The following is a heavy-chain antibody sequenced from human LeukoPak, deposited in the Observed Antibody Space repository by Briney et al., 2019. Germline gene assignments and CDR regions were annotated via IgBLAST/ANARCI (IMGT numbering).Heavy chain of an antibody. CDR1: GFTFSSYA. Sequence: GGSLGLSCAASGFTFSSYAMSWVRQAPGKGLEWVSAISGSGGSTYYADSVKGRFTISRDNSKNTLYLQMNSLRAEDTAVYYCAKDIVVVVAATHRLDEDDYWGQGTLVTVSS. V-gene: IGHV3-23*01. J-gene: IGHJ4*02. CDR2: ISGSGGST. CDR3: AKDIVVVVAATHRLDEDDY. D-gene: IGHD2-15*01.